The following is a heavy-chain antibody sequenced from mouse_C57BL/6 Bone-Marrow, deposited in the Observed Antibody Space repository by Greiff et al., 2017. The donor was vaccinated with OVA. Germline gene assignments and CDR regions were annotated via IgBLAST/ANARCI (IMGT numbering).Heavy chain of an antibody. Sequence: VQLQQSGPELVKPGASVKISCKASGYTFTDYYMNWVKQSHGKSLEWIGDINPNNGGTSYNQKFKGKATLTVDKSSSTAYMELRSLTSEDSAVYYCARGGAITTVVFDYWGQGTTLTVSS. CDR3: ARGGAITTVVFDY. V-gene: IGHV1-26*01. D-gene: IGHD1-1*01. J-gene: IGHJ2*01. CDR1: GYTFTDYY. CDR2: INPNNGGT.